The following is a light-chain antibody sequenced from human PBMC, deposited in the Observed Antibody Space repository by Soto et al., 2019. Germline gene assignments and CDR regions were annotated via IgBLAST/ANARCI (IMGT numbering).Light chain of an antibody. CDR2: AAS. J-gene: IGKJ5*01. Sequence: IQMTQSPSSLSASVGDRVTITCRASQSISSYLNWYQQKPGKAPKLLIYAASSLQSGVPSRFSGSGSGTEFTLTISSLQPDDFATYYCQQYNSFVTFGQGTRLEI. V-gene: IGKV1-39*01. CDR3: QQYNSFVT. CDR1: QSISSY.